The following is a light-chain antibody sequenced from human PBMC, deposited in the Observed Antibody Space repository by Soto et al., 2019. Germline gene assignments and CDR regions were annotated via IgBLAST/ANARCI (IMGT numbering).Light chain of an antibody. V-gene: IGKV1-5*03. J-gene: IGKJ2*01. CDR3: QQHNSYSYT. CDR1: QSIDTW. CDR2: KAS. Sequence: DIQMTQSPSTLSASVGVRVTITCRASQSIDTWLAGYQQKSGKAPKLLIYKASSLESGVPSRFSGSGSGTEFTLTINSLQPDDFAPYYCQQHNSYSYTFGQGTKLEIK.